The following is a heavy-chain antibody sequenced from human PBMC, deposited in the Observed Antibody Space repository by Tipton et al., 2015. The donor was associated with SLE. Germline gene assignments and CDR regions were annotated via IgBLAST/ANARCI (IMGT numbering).Heavy chain of an antibody. D-gene: IGHD4-17*01. CDR3: ARAGRTTKAFDI. Sequence: TLSLTCTVSGGSISSYYWSWIRQPAGKGLVWIGRIYTSGSTNYNPSLKSRVTMSVDTSKNQFSLKLSSVTAADTAVYYCARAGRTTKAFDIWGQGTMVTVSS. CDR2: IYTSGST. J-gene: IGHJ3*02. V-gene: IGHV4-4*07. CDR1: GGSISSYY.